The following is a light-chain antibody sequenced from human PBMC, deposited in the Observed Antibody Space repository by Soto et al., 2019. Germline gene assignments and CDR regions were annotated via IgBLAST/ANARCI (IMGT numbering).Light chain of an antibody. CDR3: QQYGSSPET. V-gene: IGKV3-20*01. J-gene: IGKJ2*01. CDR2: GAS. Sequence: EIVLTQSPGTLSLSPGERATLSCRASQRVSSSYLDWYQQKPGQAPRLLIYGASSRATGIPDRFSGSGSGTDFTLTISRLEPEDFALYYCQQYGSSPETFGQGTKLEIK. CDR1: QRVSSSY.